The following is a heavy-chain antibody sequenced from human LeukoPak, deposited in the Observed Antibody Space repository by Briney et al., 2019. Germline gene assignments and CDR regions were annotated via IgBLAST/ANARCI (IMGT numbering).Heavy chain of an antibody. CDR3: ARAMRPARAYYYYYGMDV. Sequence: ASVKVSCKASGYTFTSYGISWVRQAPGQGLEWMGWISAYNGNTNYAQKLQGRVTMTTDTSTSTAYMELRSLRSDDTAVYYCARAMRPARAYYYYYGMDVWGQGTTVTVSS. J-gene: IGHJ6*02. D-gene: IGHD2-2*01. CDR1: GYTFTSYG. CDR2: ISAYNGNT. V-gene: IGHV1-18*01.